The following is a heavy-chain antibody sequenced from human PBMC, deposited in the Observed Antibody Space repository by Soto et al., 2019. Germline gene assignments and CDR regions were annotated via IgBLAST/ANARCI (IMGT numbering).Heavy chain of an antibody. CDR2: ISSSSSYI. D-gene: IGHD1-26*01. Sequence: GGSLRLSCAASGFTFSSYSMNWVRQAPGKGLEWVSSISSSSSYIYYADSVKGRFTISRDNAKNSLYLQMNSLRAEDTAVYYCAPVPELNCFDTWGQGTLVTVSS. CDR3: APVPELNCFDT. CDR1: GFTFSSYS. V-gene: IGHV3-21*01. J-gene: IGHJ5*02.